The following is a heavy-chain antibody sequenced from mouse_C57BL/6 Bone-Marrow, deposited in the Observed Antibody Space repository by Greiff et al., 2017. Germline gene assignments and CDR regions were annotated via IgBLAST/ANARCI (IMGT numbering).Heavy chain of an antibody. Sequence: VQLQQPGAELVKPGPSVKMSCKASGYTFTSYWITWVKQRPGQGLEWIGNFYPSSGGTNYNETFKGKATLTVDTYSSTAYMQLSSLTSEDSAVFYCARGDNNYGYAMDYWGQGTSVTVSS. D-gene: IGHD2-5*01. CDR1: GYTFTSYW. J-gene: IGHJ4*01. CDR3: ARGDNNYGYAMDY. CDR2: FYPSSGGT. V-gene: IGHV1-55*01.